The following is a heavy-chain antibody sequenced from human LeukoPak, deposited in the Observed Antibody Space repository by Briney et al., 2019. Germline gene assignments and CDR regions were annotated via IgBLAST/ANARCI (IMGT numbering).Heavy chain of an antibody. D-gene: IGHD3-10*01. Sequence: SETLSLTCAVYVGSFSGYYWSWIRQPPGKGLEWIGEINHSGSTNYNPSLKSRVTISVDTSKNQFSLKLSSVTAAVTAVYYCARALRAPPRRGPHDYWGQGTLVTLSS. CDR3: ARALRAPPRRGPHDY. CDR1: VGSFSGYY. V-gene: IGHV4-34*01. J-gene: IGHJ4*02. CDR2: INHSGST.